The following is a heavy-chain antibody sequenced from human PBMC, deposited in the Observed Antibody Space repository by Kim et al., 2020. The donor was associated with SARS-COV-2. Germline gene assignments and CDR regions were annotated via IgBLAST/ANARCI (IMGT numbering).Heavy chain of an antibody. CDR3: VRSRGLIGATILDAFDA. V-gene: IGHV5-51*01. D-gene: IGHD3-16*01. Sequence: GESLKISCQARGYNFGMQWVGWVRQTPGKGLEWMGLIYPGDSEKRESQSFLRQVSISVDKSISTVYLQWSSLRASDSGIYYCVRSRGLIGATILDAFDAWGQGTVVTVSS. J-gene: IGHJ3*01. CDR2: IYPGDSEK. CDR1: GYNFGMQW.